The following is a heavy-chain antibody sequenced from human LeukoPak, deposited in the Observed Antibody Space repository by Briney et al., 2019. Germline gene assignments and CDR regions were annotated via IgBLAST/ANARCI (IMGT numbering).Heavy chain of an antibody. Sequence: TGGSLRLSCAASGFTVSTNYMSWVRRAPGKGLVWVSVIYSGGSTYYADSVKGRFTISRDNSKNTLYLQMNSLRAEDTAVYYCARERINSYGSPFGYWGQGTLVTVSS. J-gene: IGHJ4*02. V-gene: IGHV3-53*01. CDR3: ARERINSYGSPFGY. CDR2: IYSGGST. CDR1: GFTVSTNY. D-gene: IGHD5-18*01.